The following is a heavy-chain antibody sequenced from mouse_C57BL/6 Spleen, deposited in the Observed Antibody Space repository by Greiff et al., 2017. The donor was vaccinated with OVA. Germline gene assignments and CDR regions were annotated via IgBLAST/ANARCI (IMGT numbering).Heavy chain of an antibody. CDR2: IDPEDGET. CDR1: GFNINDYY. J-gene: IGHJ3*01. D-gene: IGHD3-2*02. V-gene: IGHV14-2*01. Sequence: VQLQQSGAELVKPGASVKLSCTASGFNINDYYMHWVKQRTEQGLEWIGRIDPEDGETKYAAKFQGKATLTADTSSNTAYLQLSSLTSEDTAVYYCARGTAQATFAYWGQGTLVTVSA. CDR3: ARGTAQATFAY.